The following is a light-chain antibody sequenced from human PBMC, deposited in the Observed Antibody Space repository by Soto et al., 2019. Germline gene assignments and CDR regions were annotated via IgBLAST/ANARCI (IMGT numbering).Light chain of an antibody. Sequence: SYELTQSPSVSVAPGQTAKITCGGNNIGGKSVHWYQQKPGQAPVLVVYDDNDRPSGIPERFSGSNSGRTATLTLSRVEAGDEAVYYCQVWDSDSDHVVFGGVTKLTVL. J-gene: IGLJ2*01. CDR3: QVWDSDSDHVV. CDR2: DDN. CDR1: NIGGKS. V-gene: IGLV3-21*02.